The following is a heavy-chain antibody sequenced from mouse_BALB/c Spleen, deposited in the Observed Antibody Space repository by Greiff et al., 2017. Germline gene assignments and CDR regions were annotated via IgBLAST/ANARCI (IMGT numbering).Heavy chain of an antibody. CDR2: INPSTGYT. J-gene: IGHJ1*01. CDR1: GYTFTSYW. D-gene: IGHD1-1*01. Sequence: VKLMESGAELAKPGASVKMSCKASGYTFTSYWMHWVKQRPGQGLEWIGYINPSTGYTEYNQKFKDKATLTADKSSSTAYMQLSSLTSEDSAVYYCAREATVVAGDWYFDVWGAGTTVTVSS. V-gene: IGHV1-7*01. CDR3: AREATVVAGDWYFDV.